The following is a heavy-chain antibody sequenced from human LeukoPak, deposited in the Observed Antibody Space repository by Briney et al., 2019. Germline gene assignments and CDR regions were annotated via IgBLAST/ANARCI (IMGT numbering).Heavy chain of an antibody. V-gene: IGHV3-9*01. J-gene: IGHJ6*04. CDR1: GFTFDDYA. CDR2: ISWNSGSI. CDR3: AELGITMIGGV. D-gene: IGHD3-10*02. Sequence: GGSLRLSCAASGFTFDDYAMRWVRQAPGKGLEWVSGISWNSGSIGYADSVKGRFTISRDNAKNSLYLQMNSLRAEDTAVYYCAELGITMIGGVWGKGTTVTISS.